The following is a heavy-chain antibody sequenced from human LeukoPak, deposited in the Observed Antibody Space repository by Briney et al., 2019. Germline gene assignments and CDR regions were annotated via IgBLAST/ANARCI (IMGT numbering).Heavy chain of an antibody. Sequence: ASVKVSCKASGYTFTSYDINWVRQATGQGLEWLGWKNPNTGNTGYAQKFQGRATITTDTSINTAYMELSSLRSDDTAVYYCAREGLDSWGQGTLVTVSS. CDR2: KNPNTGNT. V-gene: IGHV1-8*03. CDR3: AREGLDS. CDR1: GYTFTSYD. J-gene: IGHJ4*02.